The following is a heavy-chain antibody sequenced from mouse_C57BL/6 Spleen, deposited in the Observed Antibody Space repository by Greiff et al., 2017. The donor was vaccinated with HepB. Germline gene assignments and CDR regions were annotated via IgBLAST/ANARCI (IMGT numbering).Heavy chain of an antibody. V-gene: IGHV1-76*01. Sequence: VQLQQSGAELVRPGASVKLSCKASGYTFTDYYINWVKQRPGQGLEWIARIYPGSGNTYYNEKFKGKATLTAEKSSSTAYMQLSSLTSEDSAVYFCAREEGYDEDYFDYWGQGTTLTVSS. J-gene: IGHJ2*01. CDR2: IYPGSGNT. D-gene: IGHD2-2*01. CDR3: AREEGYDEDYFDY. CDR1: GYTFTDYY.